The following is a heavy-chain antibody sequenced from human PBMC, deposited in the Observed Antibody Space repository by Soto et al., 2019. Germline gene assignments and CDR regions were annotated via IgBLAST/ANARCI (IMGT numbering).Heavy chain of an antibody. CDR2: INPNSGGT. CDR1: GYTFTDYY. J-gene: IGHJ6*02. D-gene: IGHD2-15*01. V-gene: IGHV1-2*04. Sequence: ASVKVSCKASGYTFTDYYMNWVRQDPGQGLEWMGWINPNSGGTKYAQKFQGWVTMTRDTSISTAYMELSRLRSDDTAVYCCARDGGGAVPYYYYYYGMDVWGQGTTVTVSS. CDR3: ARDGGGAVPYYYYYYGMDV.